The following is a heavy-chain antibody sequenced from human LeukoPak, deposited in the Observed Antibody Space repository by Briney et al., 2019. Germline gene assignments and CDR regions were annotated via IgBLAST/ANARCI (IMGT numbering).Heavy chain of an antibody. D-gene: IGHD3-22*01. J-gene: IGHJ5*02. V-gene: IGHV3-30*02. CDR3: AREKEYYDSSGYFNWFDP. CDR2: IRYDGSDK. Sequence: GGSLRLSCAASGFTFSSYGMHWVRQAPGKGLEWVAFIRYDGSDKYYADSVKGRFTISRDNSKNTLYLQMNSLRAEDTAVYYCAREKEYYDSSGYFNWFDPWGQGTLVTVSS. CDR1: GFTFSSYG.